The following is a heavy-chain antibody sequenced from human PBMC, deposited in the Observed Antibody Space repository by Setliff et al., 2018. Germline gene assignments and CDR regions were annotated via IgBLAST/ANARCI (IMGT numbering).Heavy chain of an antibody. Sequence: PSETLSLTCTVSGGSISSDYWRWIRQPPGKRLEWIGYIYYSGSTNYNPSLESRVTISVDTSKNQFSLRLNSATAADTAVYYCARLRGAFDYWGQGTLVT. CDR3: ARLRGAFDY. CDR2: IYYSGST. J-gene: IGHJ4*02. D-gene: IGHD3-16*01. CDR1: GGSISSDY. V-gene: IGHV4-59*01.